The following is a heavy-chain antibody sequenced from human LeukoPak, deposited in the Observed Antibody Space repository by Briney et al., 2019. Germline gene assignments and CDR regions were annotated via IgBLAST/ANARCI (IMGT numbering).Heavy chain of an antibody. CDR3: TRGIVDVFDP. J-gene: IGHJ5*02. D-gene: IGHD3-16*02. CDR2: IRSKAYGGTT. Sequence: PGGSLRLSCTASGFTFGDYAMSWVRQAPGKGLEGVGFIRSKAYGGTTEYAASVKGRFTISRDDSKSIAYLQMNSLKTEDTAVYYCTRGIVDVFDPWGQGTLVTVSS. V-gene: IGHV3-49*04. CDR1: GFTFGDYA.